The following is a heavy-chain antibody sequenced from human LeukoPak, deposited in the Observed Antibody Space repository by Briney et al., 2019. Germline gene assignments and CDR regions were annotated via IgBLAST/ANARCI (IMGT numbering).Heavy chain of an antibody. J-gene: IGHJ4*02. CDR2: IYYSGST. CDR3: ARHQGGYCSSTSCYSPLPPDY. CDR1: GGSISSGGYY. V-gene: IGHV4-39*01. D-gene: IGHD2-2*03. Sequence: SETLSLTCTVSGGSISSGGYYWSWIRQHPGKGLEWIGSIYYSGSTYYNPSLKSRVTISVDTSKNQFSLKLSSVTAADTAVYYCARHQGGYCSSTSCYSPLPPDYWGQGTLVTVSS.